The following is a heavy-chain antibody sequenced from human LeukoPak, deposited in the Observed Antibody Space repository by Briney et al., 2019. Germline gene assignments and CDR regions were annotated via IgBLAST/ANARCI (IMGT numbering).Heavy chain of an antibody. J-gene: IGHJ4*02. CDR3: ARKYYDSSGYPYYFDY. CDR1: AGTFSIYA. CDR2: IIPILGIA. Sequence: ASVTVSFTASAGTFSIYAISWVRQAPGQGLEWMGGIIPILGIANSAQKFQGRVTITADRATSTAYMELSSLRSEDTAVYSCARKYYDSSGYPYYFDYWGQGTRVTVSS. V-gene: IGHV1-69*10. D-gene: IGHD3-22*01.